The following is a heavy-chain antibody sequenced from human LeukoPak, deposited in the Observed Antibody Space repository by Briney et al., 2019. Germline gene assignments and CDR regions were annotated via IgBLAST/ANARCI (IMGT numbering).Heavy chain of an antibody. Sequence: ASVKVSCKASGYTFTSYYMHWVRQAPGQGLEWMGIINPNGGSTSYAQKFQGRVTMTRDTSTSTVYMELSSLRSEDTAVYYCAREGNRGYSYGPRYYYYGMDVWGQGTTVTVSS. CDR3: AREGNRGYSYGPRYYYYGMDV. CDR1: GYTFTSYY. J-gene: IGHJ6*02. CDR2: INPNGGST. V-gene: IGHV1-46*01. D-gene: IGHD5-18*01.